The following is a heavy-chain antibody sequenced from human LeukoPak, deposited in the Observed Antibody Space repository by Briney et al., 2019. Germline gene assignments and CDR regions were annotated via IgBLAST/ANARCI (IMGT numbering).Heavy chain of an antibody. CDR2: IRSDGNNK. D-gene: IGHD3-10*01. J-gene: IGHJ6*03. CDR3: AKLGKTGNHYGSGRFSYYYYMDV. CDR1: GFTFSNYG. Sequence: GGSLRLSCAASGFTFSNYGMHWVRQAPGKGLEWVAFIRSDGNNKYHADSVKGRFTISRDNSKNTLYLQMNSLRAEDTAVYYCAKLGKTGNHYGSGRFSYYYYMDVWGKGTTVTISS. V-gene: IGHV3-30*02.